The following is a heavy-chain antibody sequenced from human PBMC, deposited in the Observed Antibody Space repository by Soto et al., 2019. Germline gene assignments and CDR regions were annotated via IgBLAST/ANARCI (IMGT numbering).Heavy chain of an antibody. CDR2: IYYSGST. Sequence: QVQLQESGPGLVKPSQTLSLTCTVSGGSISSGGYYWSWIRQHPGKGLEWIGYIYYSGSTYYNPSLKGRVNKSVDPAKNQFSLKLSSVAAADTAVYYCACTPGETYYYDRRGYYYWGQGTLVTLSS. V-gene: IGHV4-31*03. CDR1: GGSISSGGYY. CDR3: ACTPGETYYYDRRGYYY. J-gene: IGHJ4*02. D-gene: IGHD3-22*01.